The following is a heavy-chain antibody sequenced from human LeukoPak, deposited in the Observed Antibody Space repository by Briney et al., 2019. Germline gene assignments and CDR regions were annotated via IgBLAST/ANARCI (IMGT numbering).Heavy chain of an antibody. CDR2: IYTSGST. V-gene: IGHV4-61*02. CDR3: ARWVSGYFDY. J-gene: IGHJ4*02. D-gene: IGHD3-22*01. Sequence: SQTLSLTCTVSGGSISSGSYYWSWIRQPAGKGLEWIGRIYTSGSTNYNPSLKSRVTISVDTSKNQFSLKLSSVTAADTAVYYCARWVSGYFDYWGQGTLVTVSS. CDR1: GGSISSGSYY.